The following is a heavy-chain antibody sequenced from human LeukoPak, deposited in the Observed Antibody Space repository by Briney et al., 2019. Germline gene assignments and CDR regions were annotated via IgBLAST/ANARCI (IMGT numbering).Heavy chain of an antibody. D-gene: IGHD3-10*01. V-gene: IGHV4-4*07. CDR3: ARASYYYGSGSYYNPWFDP. J-gene: IGHJ5*02. Sequence: PSETLSLTCTVSGGSISSYYWSWIRQPAGKGLEWIGRISTSGSTNYNPSPKSRVTMSLDTSKNQFSLKLTSVTAADTAVYYCARASYYYGSGSYYNPWFDPWGQGTLVTVSS. CDR2: ISTSGST. CDR1: GGSISSYY.